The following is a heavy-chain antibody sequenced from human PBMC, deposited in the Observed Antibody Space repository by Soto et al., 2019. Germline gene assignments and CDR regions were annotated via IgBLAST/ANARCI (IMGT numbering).Heavy chain of an antibody. V-gene: IGHV3-7*01. CDR3: ARFTRGSSGDY. Sequence: EVQLVESGGDLVQPGGSLRLSCVASGFTFNTYWMSWVRQAPGKGLEWVANIKEDGSDKYYVDSVKGRFTISRDNAKNLLYLQMNSRGAGDTAMYYCARFTRGSSGDYWGQGTLVTVSS. CDR2: IKEDGSDK. CDR1: GFTFNTYW. D-gene: IGHD6-25*01. J-gene: IGHJ4*02.